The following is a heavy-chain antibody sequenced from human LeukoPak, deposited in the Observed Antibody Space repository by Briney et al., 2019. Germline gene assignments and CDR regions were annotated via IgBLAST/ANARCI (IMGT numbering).Heavy chain of an antibody. J-gene: IGHJ4*02. V-gene: IGHV3-74*01. D-gene: IGHD2/OR15-2a*01. CDR2: IDTDGSAT. CDR3: ARESAIVRVPFDN. CDR1: GFTFNKYW. Sequence: GGSLRLSCRVSGFTFNKYWMHWVRRAPGKGLVWVSRIDTDGSATNYADFVKGRITISRDNARNTLYLQMNGLRVEDTARYYCARESAIVRVPFDNWGQGTLVTVSS.